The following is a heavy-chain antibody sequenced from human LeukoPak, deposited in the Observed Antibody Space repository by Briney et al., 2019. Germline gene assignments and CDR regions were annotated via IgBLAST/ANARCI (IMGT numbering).Heavy chain of an antibody. CDR3: ARHVNSNIELRYFDWSVNWFDP. V-gene: IGHV4-39*01. CDR1: GGSISSSSYY. J-gene: IGHJ5*02. Sequence: SETLSLTCTVSGGSISSSSYYWGWIRQPPGKGLEWIGSIYYSGSTYYNPSLKSRVTISLDTSKNQFSLKLSSVTAADTAVYYCARHVNSNIELRYFDWSVNWFDPWGQGTLVTVSS. D-gene: IGHD3-9*01. CDR2: IYYSGST.